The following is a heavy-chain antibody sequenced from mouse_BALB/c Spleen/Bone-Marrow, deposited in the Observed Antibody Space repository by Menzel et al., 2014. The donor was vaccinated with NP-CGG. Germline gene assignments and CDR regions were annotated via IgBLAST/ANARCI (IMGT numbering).Heavy chain of an antibody. CDR1: GFTFSDYG. CDR2: ISNLAYSI. Sequence: EVMLVESGGGLVQPGGSRKLSCAASGFTFSDYGMAWVRQAPGKGPEWVAFISNLAYSIYYADTVTGRFTISRENAKNTLYLEMSSLRSEDTAMYYCAREDDYEGTLAYWGQGTLVTVST. V-gene: IGHV5-15*02. CDR3: AREDDYEGTLAY. J-gene: IGHJ3*01. D-gene: IGHD2-4*01.